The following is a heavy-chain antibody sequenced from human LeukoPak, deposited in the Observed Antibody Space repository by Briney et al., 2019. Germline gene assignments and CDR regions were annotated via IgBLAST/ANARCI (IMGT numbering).Heavy chain of an antibody. J-gene: IGHJ4*02. CDR1: GGSISSGSYY. D-gene: IGHD2-15*01. Sequence: PSETLSLTCTVSGGSISSGSYYWNWIRQPAGKGLEWIGRIYTRGSTNYNPSLKSRVTISVDTSKNQFSLKLSSVTAADTAVYYCARDEAVAATYDYWGQGTLVTVSS. CDR2: IYTRGST. CDR3: ARDEAVAATYDY. V-gene: IGHV4-61*02.